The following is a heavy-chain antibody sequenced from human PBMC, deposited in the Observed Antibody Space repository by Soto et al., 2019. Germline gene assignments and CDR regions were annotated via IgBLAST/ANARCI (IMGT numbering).Heavy chain of an antibody. D-gene: IGHD6-13*01. CDR3: ARDRFSSSWFDAFDI. Sequence: ASVKVSCKASGYTFTSYYMRWVRQAPGQGLEWMGIINPSGGSTSYAQKFQGRVTMTRDTSTSTVYMELSSLRSEDTAVYYCARDRFSSSWFDAFDIWGQGTMVTVSS. V-gene: IGHV1-46*01. CDR2: INPSGGST. CDR1: GYTFTSYY. J-gene: IGHJ3*02.